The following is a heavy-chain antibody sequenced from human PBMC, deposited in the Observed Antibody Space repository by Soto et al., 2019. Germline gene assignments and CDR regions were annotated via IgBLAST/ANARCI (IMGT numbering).Heavy chain of an antibody. J-gene: IGHJ4*02. Sequence: QVQLVESGGGVVQPGRSLRLSCAASGFTFSSYAMHWVRQAPGKGLEWVAVISYDGSNKYYAESVKGRFTISRDHSKNTLYLQMNSLRAEDTAVYYCASGYQGGILRYWGQGTLVTVSS. CDR2: ISYDGSNK. CDR1: GFTFSSYA. D-gene: IGHD2-2*01. CDR3: ASGYQGGILRY. V-gene: IGHV3-30-3*01.